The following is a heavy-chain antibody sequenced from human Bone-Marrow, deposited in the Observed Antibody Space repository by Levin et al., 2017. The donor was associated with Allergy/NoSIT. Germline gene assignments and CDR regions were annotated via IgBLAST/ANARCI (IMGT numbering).Heavy chain of an antibody. Sequence: PVASVKVSCKASGYTFTSYDINWVRQATGQGLEWMGWMNPNSGNTGYAQKFQGRVTMTRNTSISTAYMELSSLRSEDTAVYYCARVGATVTMHRNAFDSWGQGTMVTVSS. CDR3: ARVGATVTMHRNAFDS. CDR1: GYTFTSYD. D-gene: IGHD4-17*01. J-gene: IGHJ3*02. CDR2: MNPNSGNT. V-gene: IGHV1-8*01.